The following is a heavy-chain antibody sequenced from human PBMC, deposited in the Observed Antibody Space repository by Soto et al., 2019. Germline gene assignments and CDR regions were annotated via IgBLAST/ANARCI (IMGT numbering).Heavy chain of an antibody. Sequence: ASVKVSCKASGYTFTSYGISWVRQAPGQGLEWMGWISAYNGNTNYAQKLQGRATMTTDTSTSTAYMELRSLRSDDTAVYYCARTEDIVVVVAVTYFDYWGQGTLVTVSS. CDR2: ISAYNGNT. CDR3: ARTEDIVVVVAVTYFDY. J-gene: IGHJ4*02. CDR1: GYTFTSYG. D-gene: IGHD2-15*01. V-gene: IGHV1-18*01.